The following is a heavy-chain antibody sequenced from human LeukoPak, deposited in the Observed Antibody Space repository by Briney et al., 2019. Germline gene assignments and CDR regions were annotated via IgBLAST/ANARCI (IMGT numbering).Heavy chain of an antibody. CDR3: ARNYKQWLGWYYFDY. V-gene: IGHV7-4-1*02. J-gene: IGHJ4*02. CDR2: INTNTGNP. CDR1: GYSFTNYA. Sequence: ASVNVSCKASGYSFTNYAMNWVRQAPGQGLEWMGWINTNTGNPTYAQGFTGRFVFSLDTSVSTAYLQISSLKAEDTAVYSCARNYKQWLGWYYFDYWGQGTLVTVSS. D-gene: IGHD6-19*01.